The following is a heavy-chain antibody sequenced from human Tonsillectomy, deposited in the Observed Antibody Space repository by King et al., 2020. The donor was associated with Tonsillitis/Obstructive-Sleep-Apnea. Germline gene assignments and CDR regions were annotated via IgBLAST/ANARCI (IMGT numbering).Heavy chain of an antibody. CDR1: GFTFSNYV. V-gene: IGHV3-23*04. CDR2: ISGSGGST. Sequence: VQLVESGGGLVQPGGSLRLSCAASGFTFSNYVMTWVRQAPGKGLEWVSVISGSGGSTYYADSVKGRFTISRDNSKNTLYLQMNSLRAEDTAVYYCAKSHCSSSSCFREYYYYYYMDVWGKGTTVTVSS. J-gene: IGHJ6*03. CDR3: AKSHCSSSSCFREYYYYYYMDV. D-gene: IGHD2-2*01.